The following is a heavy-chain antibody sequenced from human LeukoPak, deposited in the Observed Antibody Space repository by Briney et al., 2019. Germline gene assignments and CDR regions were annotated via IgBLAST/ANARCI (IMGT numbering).Heavy chain of an antibody. CDR2: IYPGDSDT. J-gene: IGHJ1*01. CDR1: GYRFTSYW. CDR3: ARPSIAAAGPGAYFQH. V-gene: IGHV5-51*01. D-gene: IGHD6-13*01. Sequence: GESLKISCKGSGYRFTSYWIGWVRQMPGKGLEWMGIIYPGDSDTRYSPSFQGQVTFSADKSISTAYLQWSSLKASDTAMYYCARPSIAAAGPGAYFQHWGQGTLVTVSS.